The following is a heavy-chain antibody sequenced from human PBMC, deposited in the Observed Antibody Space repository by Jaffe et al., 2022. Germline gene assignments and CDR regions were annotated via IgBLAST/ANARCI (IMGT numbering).Heavy chain of an antibody. Sequence: QVQLVESGGGVVQPGGSLRLSCAASGFTFSSYGMHWVRQAPGKGLEWVAFIRYDGSNKYYADSVKGRFTISRDNSKNTLYLQMNSLRAEDTAVYYCAKDRPDDYGDYCDYWGQGTLVTVSS. CDR2: IRYDGSNK. CDR3: AKDRPDDYGDYCDY. CDR1: GFTFSSYG. J-gene: IGHJ4*02. V-gene: IGHV3-30*02. D-gene: IGHD4-17*01.